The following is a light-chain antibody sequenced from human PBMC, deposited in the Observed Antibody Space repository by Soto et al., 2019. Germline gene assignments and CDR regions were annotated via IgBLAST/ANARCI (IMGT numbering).Light chain of an antibody. CDR1: SSDVGGYNH. V-gene: IGLV2-14*01. Sequence: QSALTQPASVSGSPGQSITISCTGTSSDVGGYNHVSWYQQHPGKAPKLIIYEVRNRPSGVSNRLSGSKSGNTASLNISGLQADDEADYYCCSYTSSSIRVFGGGTKVTVL. CDR2: EVR. J-gene: IGLJ3*02. CDR3: CSYTSSSIRV.